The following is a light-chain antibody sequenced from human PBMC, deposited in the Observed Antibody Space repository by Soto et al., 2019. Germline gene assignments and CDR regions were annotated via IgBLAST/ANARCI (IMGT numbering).Light chain of an antibody. V-gene: IGLV2-14*01. CDR1: SGDVGGYYY. Sequence: QSVLTQPASVSGSPGQSITISCTGTSGDVGGYYYVSWYQQLPGKAPKLMISEVSNRPSGVSNRFSGSKSGNTASLTISGLQAEDEAEYYCSSYTNINTRACVFGTGTKVTVL. CDR3: SSYTNINTRACV. CDR2: EVS. J-gene: IGLJ1*01.